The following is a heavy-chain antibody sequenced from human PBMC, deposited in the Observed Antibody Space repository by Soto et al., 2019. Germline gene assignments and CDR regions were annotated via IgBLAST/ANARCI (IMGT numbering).Heavy chain of an antibody. J-gene: IGHJ3*02. CDR2: INHSGST. V-gene: IGHV4-34*01. CDR3: ARGRRDWGSVAFDI. Sequence: QVQLQQWGAGLLKPSETLSLTCAVYGGSFSGYYWSWIRQPPGKGLEWIGEINHSGSTNYNPSLKSRVTISVDTSKNQFSLKLSSVTAADTAVYYCARGRRDWGSVAFDIWGQGTMVTVSS. D-gene: IGHD7-27*01. CDR1: GGSFSGYY.